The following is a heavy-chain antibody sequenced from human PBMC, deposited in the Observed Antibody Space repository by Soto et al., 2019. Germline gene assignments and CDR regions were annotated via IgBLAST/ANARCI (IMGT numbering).Heavy chain of an antibody. V-gene: IGHV5-51*01. CDR2: IYPGDSDT. Sequence: GESLKISCKGSGYSFTSYWIGWLLQIPWKGLEWMGIIYPGDSDTRYSPSFQGQVTISADKSISTAYLQWSSLKASDTAMYYCARHEDGYNSFASMDVWGQGTTVTVSS. J-gene: IGHJ6*02. CDR3: ARHEDGYNSFASMDV. CDR1: GYSFTSYW. D-gene: IGHD5-12*01.